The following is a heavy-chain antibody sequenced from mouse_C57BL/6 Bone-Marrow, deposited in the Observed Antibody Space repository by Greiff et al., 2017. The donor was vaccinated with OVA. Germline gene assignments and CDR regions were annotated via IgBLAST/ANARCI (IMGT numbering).Heavy chain of an antibody. D-gene: IGHD2-3*01. Sequence: EVQLVESGGGLVQPKGSLKLSCAASGFSFNTYAMNWVRQAPGKGLEWVARIRSKSNNYATYYADSVKDRFTISRDDSESMLYLQMNDEKTEDTAMDYCVRQTIYDGYYFDYWGQGTTLTVSS. CDR3: VRQTIYDGYYFDY. V-gene: IGHV10-1*01. J-gene: IGHJ2*01. CDR1: GFSFNTYA. CDR2: IRSKSNNYAT.